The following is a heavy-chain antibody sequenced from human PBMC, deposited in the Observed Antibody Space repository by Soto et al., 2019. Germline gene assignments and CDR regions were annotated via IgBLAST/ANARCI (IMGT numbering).Heavy chain of an antibody. J-gene: IGHJ4*02. CDR2: ISAYNGNT. CDR3: AIDRPRRYCSGGSCYPYYFDY. CDR1: GYTFTSYG. V-gene: IGHV1-18*01. Sequence: QVQLVQSGAEVKKPGASVKVSCKASGYTFTSYGISWVRQAPGQGLEWMGWISAYNGNTNYAQKLQGRVTMTTDTSTSTAYMELRSLRSDDTAVYYCAIDRPRRYCSGGSCYPYYFDYWGQGTLVTVSS. D-gene: IGHD2-15*01.